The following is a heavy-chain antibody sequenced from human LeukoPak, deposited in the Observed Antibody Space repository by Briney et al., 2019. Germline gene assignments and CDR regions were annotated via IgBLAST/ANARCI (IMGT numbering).Heavy chain of an antibody. CDR3: ARVLMVRGVNNWFDP. V-gene: IGHV1-18*01. J-gene: IGHJ5*02. CDR1: GYTFTSYG. Sequence: ALVKVSCKASGYTFTSYGISWVRQAPGQGLEWMGWISAYNGNTNYAQKLQGRVTMTTDTSTSTAYMELRSLRSDDTAVYYCARVLMVRGVNNWFDPWGQGTLVTVSS. CDR2: ISAYNGNT. D-gene: IGHD3-10*01.